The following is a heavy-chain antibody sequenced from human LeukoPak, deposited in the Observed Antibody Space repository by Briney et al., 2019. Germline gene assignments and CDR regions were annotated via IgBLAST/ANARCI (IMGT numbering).Heavy chain of an antibody. Sequence: SETLSLTCAVYGVSFSGYYWSWIRQPPGKGLEWIGEINHSGSTNYNPSLKSRVTISVDTSENQFSLKLSSVTAADTAVYYCARGRSSGWPYYYYGMDVWGQGTTVTVSS. CDR1: GVSFSGYY. V-gene: IGHV4-34*01. J-gene: IGHJ6*02. CDR3: ARGRSSGWPYYYYGMDV. CDR2: INHSGST. D-gene: IGHD6-19*01.